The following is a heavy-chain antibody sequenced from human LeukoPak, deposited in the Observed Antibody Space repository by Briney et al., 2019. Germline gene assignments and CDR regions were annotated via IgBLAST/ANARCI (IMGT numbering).Heavy chain of an antibody. D-gene: IGHD3-3*01. Sequence: SETLSLTCTVSGGTISSSSYYWGWIRQPPGKGLEWIGSIYYSGTTYYNPSLKSRVTISVDTSKSQFSMRLTSVTAADTAVYYCARHVRFLEWLSSYYFDYWGQGTLVTVSS. V-gene: IGHV4-39*01. J-gene: IGHJ4*02. CDR2: IYYSGTT. CDR3: ARHVRFLEWLSSYYFDY. CDR1: GGTISSSSYY.